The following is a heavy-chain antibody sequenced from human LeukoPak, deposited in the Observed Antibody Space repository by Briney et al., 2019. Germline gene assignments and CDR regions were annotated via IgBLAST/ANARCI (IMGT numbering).Heavy chain of an antibody. CDR2: IRYDGSNK. CDR3: AKLDTWNDDADY. Sequence: PGGSLRLSCAASGFTFSSYGMHWVRQAPGKGLEWVAFIRYDGSNKYYADSVKGRFTISRDNSKNTLYLQMNSLRAEDTAVYYCAKLDTWNDDADYWGQGTLVTVSS. CDR1: GFTFSSYG. D-gene: IGHD1-1*01. V-gene: IGHV3-30*02. J-gene: IGHJ4*02.